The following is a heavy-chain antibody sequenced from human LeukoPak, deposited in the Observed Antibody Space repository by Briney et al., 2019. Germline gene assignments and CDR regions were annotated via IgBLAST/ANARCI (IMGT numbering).Heavy chain of an antibody. CDR2: ISDSSRYI. CDR1: GFIFSSYT. CDR3: AREDIGRRGFDP. J-gene: IGHJ5*02. Sequence: GGSLRLSCAASGFIFSSYTMNWVRQAPGKGLEWVSSISDSSRYIDYADSMKGRFTISRDNAKNSLYLQMNTLRAEDTAVYYCAREDIGRRGFDPWGQGTLVTVSS. V-gene: IGHV3-21*01. D-gene: IGHD2-15*01.